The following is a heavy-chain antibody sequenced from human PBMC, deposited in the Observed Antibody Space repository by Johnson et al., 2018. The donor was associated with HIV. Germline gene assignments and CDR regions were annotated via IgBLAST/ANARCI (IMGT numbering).Heavy chain of an antibody. V-gene: IGHV3-30*14. CDR1: GLTFSTYA. CDR3: ASSAGGSFFWDAFDI. CDR2: ISYDGSNK. J-gene: IGHJ3*02. D-gene: IGHD1-26*01. Sequence: QVQLVESGGGVVQPGRSLRLSCAASGLTFSTYAIHWVRQAPGKGLEWVALISYDGSNKYYADSVRGRFPISRDNSKNTLYLQMNSLRAEDTAVYYCASSAGGSFFWDAFDIWGQGTMVTVSS.